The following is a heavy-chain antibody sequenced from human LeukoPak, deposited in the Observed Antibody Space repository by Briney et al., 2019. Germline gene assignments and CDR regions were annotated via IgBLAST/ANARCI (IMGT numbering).Heavy chain of an antibody. J-gene: IGHJ4*02. CDR3: AKPGYSSSPFDY. D-gene: IGHD6-13*01. V-gene: IGHV3-30*02. CDR1: GFTFSAFG. CDR2: IPYDGSDK. Sequence: GGSLRLSCAASGFTFSAFGMHWVRQAPGKGLEWVTFIPYDGSDKYYADSVKGRFTISRDNSKNTLYLQMNSLRAEDTAVYYCAKPGYSSSPFDYWGQGTLITVSS.